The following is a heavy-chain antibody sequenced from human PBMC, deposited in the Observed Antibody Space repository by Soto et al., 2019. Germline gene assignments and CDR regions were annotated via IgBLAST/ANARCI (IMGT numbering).Heavy chain of an antibody. CDR1: GGSVNTDNYY. CDR3: ARASREFSSSGGLDV. CDR2: LYYSAST. J-gene: IGHJ6*02. V-gene: IGHV4-61*01. Sequence: QVQLQESGPGLVKPSETLSLTCTVSGGSVNTDNYYWTWIRQPPGKRLEWIGSLYYSASTNYNPSLKSRVTISVDTSKNQFSLKGRSVTAADTAVYFCARASREFSSSGGLDVWGQGATVTVSS. D-gene: IGHD3-10*01.